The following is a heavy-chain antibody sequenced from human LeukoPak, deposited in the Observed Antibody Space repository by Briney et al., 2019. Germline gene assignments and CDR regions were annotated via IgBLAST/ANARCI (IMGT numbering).Heavy chain of an antibody. V-gene: IGHV7-4-1*02. CDR2: INTNTGNP. CDR3: ARDTYSSSSKYWFDP. Sequence: ASVKVSCKASGYTFTSYTMNWVRQAPGQGLEWMGWINTNTGNPTYAQGFTGRFVFSLETSVSTAYLQISSLNAEDTAVYYCARDTYSSSSKYWFDPWGQGTLVTVSS. D-gene: IGHD6-6*01. CDR1: GYTFTSYT. J-gene: IGHJ5*02.